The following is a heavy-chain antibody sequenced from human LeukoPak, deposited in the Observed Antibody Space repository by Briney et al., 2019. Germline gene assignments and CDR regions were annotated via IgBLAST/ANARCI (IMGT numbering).Heavy chain of an antibody. CDR1: GFTFSNYW. J-gene: IGHJ5*02. V-gene: IGHV3-7*01. CDR3: ASAFRHYNWFDP. CDR2: IRQDGNDK. Sequence: GGSLRLSCAASGFTFSNYWMTWARQAPGKGLEWVANIRQDGNDKDYVDSVKGRFTISRDNAKNSLYLQMDSLRAEDTAVYYCASAFRHYNWFDPWGQGTLVTVSS.